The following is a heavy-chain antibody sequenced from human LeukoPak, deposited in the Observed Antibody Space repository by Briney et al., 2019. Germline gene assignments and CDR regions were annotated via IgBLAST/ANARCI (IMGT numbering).Heavy chain of an antibody. V-gene: IGHV1-2*02. D-gene: IGHD2-15*01. CDR2: INPNSGGT. CDR1: GYTFTGYY. CDR3: ARDRRDMVYYYYYMDA. J-gene: IGHJ6*03. Sequence: ASVKVSCKASGYTFTGYYMHWVRQAPGQGLEWMGWINPNSGGTNYAQKFQGRVTMTRDTSISTAYMELSRLRSDDTAVYYCARDRRDMVYYYYYMDAWGKGTTVTISS.